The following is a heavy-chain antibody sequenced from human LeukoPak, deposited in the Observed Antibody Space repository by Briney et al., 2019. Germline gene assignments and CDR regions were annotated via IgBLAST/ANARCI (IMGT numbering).Heavy chain of an antibody. Sequence: PGGSPRLSCSASGFSFSSYAMHWVRQAPGKGLEYVSAISSNGVSTYYADSVKGRFTISRDNAKNSLHLQMDNLRAEDTAVYYCARPKNRENYWRAFDIWGQGTMVTVSS. J-gene: IGHJ3*02. CDR2: ISSNGVST. CDR3: ARPKNRENYWRAFDI. V-gene: IGHV3-64*04. D-gene: IGHD1-7*01. CDR1: GFSFSSYA.